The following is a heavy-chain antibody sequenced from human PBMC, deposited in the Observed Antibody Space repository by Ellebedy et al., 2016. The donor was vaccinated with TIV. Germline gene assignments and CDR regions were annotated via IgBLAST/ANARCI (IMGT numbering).Heavy chain of an antibody. D-gene: IGHD5-18*01. J-gene: IGHJ6*02. CDR2: NSPNSGAT. CDR1: RYTLTAYY. Sequence: AASVKVSCKAPRYTLTAYYVHWVRQAPGQGLEWMGWNSPNSGATNYARTSQGRVTMTRDTSISTAYIELSRLTSDDTAVYYCARDRDAAMASYYYYGMDVWGQGTTVTVSS. V-gene: IGHV1-2*02. CDR3: ARDRDAAMASYYYYGMDV.